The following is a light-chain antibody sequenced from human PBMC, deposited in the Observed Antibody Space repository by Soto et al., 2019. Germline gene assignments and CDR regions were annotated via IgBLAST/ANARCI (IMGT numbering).Light chain of an antibody. V-gene: IGKV3-15*01. CDR1: QSVSSN. J-gene: IGKJ1*01. CDR3: QQYNNWPPPWT. CDR2: GAS. Sequence: EIVMTQSPATLSVSPGERATLSCRASQSVSSNLAWYQQKPGQAPRLLIYGASTRATGIPARFSGSGSGTEFTLTISSLQSEEFAVYYCQQYNNWPPPWTFGQGTKVDI.